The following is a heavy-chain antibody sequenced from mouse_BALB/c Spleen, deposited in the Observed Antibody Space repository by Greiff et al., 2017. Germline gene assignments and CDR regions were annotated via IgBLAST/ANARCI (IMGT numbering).Heavy chain of an antibody. V-gene: IGHV14-3*02. J-gene: IGHJ4*01. CDR2: IDPANGNT. CDR1: GFNIKDTY. Sequence: VQLQQSGAELVKPGASVKLSCTASGFNIKDTYMHWVKQRPEQGLEWIGRIDPANGNTKYDPKFQGKATITADTSSNTAYLQLSSLTSEDTAVYYCAERGPLRGDDWGQGTSVTVSS. D-gene: IGHD1-1*01. CDR3: AERGPLRGDD.